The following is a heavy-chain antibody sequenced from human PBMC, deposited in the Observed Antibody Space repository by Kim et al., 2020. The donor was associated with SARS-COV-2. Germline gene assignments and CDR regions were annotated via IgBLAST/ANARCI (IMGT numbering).Heavy chain of an antibody. CDR3: VRSRSSSWYDALNM. D-gene: IGHD2-2*01. V-gene: IGHV3-64D*06. Sequence: GGSLRLSCSASGFTFSSYAVHWVRQAPGKGLEYVSAISTNGGTTDYADSVKGRFTISRDNSKNTLYLQMSSLRAEDTAVYYCVRSRSSSWYDALNMWGQGTMVTVSS. CDR1: GFTFSSYA. CDR2: ISTNGGTT. J-gene: IGHJ3*01.